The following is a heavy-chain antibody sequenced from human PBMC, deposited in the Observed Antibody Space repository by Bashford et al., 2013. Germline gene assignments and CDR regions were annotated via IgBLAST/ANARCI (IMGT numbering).Heavy chain of an antibody. CDR3: ATSRVSGHHPLGT. D-gene: IGHD3-3*01. J-gene: IGHJ4*02. CDR1: GYTFTGYY. V-gene: IGHV1-2*04. Sequence: ASVKVSCRASGYTFTGYYIHWVRQAPGQGLEWMGWINRNSGGTNSSQNFLGWVTMTRDTSISTAYMELSRLRSDDTAVYYCATSRVSGHHPLGTWGQGTPVTVSS. CDR2: INRNSGGT.